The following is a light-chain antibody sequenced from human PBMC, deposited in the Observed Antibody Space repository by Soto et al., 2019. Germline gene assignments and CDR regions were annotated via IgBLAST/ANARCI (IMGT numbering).Light chain of an antibody. CDR1: QSILYSPSNKNY. J-gene: IGKJ1*01. CDR3: HQYYSYHPWT. V-gene: IGKV4-1*01. CDR2: WAS. Sequence: DIVMTQSPDSLAVSLGERATINCKSSQSILYSPSNKNYLAWYQQRPGHPPRLLIYWASIRQSGVPDRFSGTGSGTDFTLTISSLQTDDVAVYYCHQYYSYHPWTIGQGTQVEIK.